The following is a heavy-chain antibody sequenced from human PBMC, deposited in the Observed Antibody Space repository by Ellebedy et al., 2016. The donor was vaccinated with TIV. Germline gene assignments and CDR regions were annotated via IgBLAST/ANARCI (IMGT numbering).Heavy chain of an antibody. CDR2: ISAYNGNT. V-gene: IGHV1-18*01. CDR3: ARINKGLWYFDL. CDR1: GGTFSSYA. Sequence: ASVKVSCXASGGTFSSYAISWVRQAPGQGLEWMGWISAYNGNTNYAQKLQGRVTMTTDTSTSTAYMELRSLRSDDTAVYYCARINKGLWYFDLWGRGTLVTVSS. D-gene: IGHD3-22*01. J-gene: IGHJ2*01.